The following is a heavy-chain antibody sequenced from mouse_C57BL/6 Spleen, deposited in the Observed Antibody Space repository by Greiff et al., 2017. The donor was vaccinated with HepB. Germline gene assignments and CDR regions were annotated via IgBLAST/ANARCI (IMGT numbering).Heavy chain of an antibody. CDR3: ARGGYYPYYFDY. V-gene: IGHV1-69*01. CDR1: GYTFTSYW. D-gene: IGHD2-3*01. J-gene: IGHJ2*01. Sequence: QVQLQQPGAELVMPGASVKLSCKASGYTFTSYWMHWVKQRPGQGLEWIGEIDPSDSYTNYNQKFKGKSTYTVDKSSSTAYKQLSSLTSEDSAVYYCARGGYYPYYFDYWGQGTTLTVSS. CDR2: IDPSDSYT.